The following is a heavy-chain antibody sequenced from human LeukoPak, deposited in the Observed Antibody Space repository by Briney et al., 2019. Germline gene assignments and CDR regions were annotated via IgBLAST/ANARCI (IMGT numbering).Heavy chain of an antibody. V-gene: IGHV3-74*01. CDR1: GFTVSSYW. CDR2: IRRDGTT. D-gene: IGHD2-15*01. J-gene: IGHJ4*02. Sequence: GGSLRLSCAASGFTVSSYWIHWVRQAPGKGLVWVSLIRRDGTTSFAASVQGRFTISRDNARHTLYLQMNSLAAEDTAVYYCARDAGQATPFDYWGPGTLVTVSS. CDR3: ARDAGQATPFDY.